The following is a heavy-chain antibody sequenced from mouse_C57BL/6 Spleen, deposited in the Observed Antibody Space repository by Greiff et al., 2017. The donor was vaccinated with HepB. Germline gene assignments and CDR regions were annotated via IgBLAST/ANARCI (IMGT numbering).Heavy chain of an antibody. CDR3: ARWDGYGYYAMDY. J-gene: IGHJ4*01. CDR1: GYTFTDYY. D-gene: IGHD2-2*01. Sequence: VQLQQSGPVLVKPGASVKMSCKASGYTFTDYYMNWVKQSHGKSLEWIGVINPYNGGTSYNQKFKGKATLTVDKSSSTAYMELNSLTSEDSAVYYCARWDGYGYYAMDYWGQGTSVTVSS. CDR2: INPYNGGT. V-gene: IGHV1-19*01.